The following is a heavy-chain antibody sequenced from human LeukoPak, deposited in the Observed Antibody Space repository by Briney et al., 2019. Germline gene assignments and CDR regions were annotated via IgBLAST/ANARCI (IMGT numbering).Heavy chain of an antibody. CDR3: ARAPTVLVGYCSSSSCQADY. CDR2: IDPSSTYI. V-gene: IGHV3-21*01. J-gene: IGHJ4*02. Sequence: GSLRLSCAASGFTFRSYSMNWIRQAPGKGLEWVSAIDPSSTYIYYADSVKGRFTISRDNAENSLYLQMNSLRVEDTAVYYCARAPTVLVGYCSSSSCQADYWGQGTLVTVSS. D-gene: IGHD2-2*01. CDR1: GFTFRSYS.